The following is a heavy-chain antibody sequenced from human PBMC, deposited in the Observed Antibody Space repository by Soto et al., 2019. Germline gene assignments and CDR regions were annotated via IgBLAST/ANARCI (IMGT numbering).Heavy chain of an antibody. CDR1: GFTFTSSA. V-gene: IGHV1-58*01. J-gene: IGHJ6*02. D-gene: IGHD2-15*01. Sequence: GASVKVSCKASGFTFTSSAVQWVRQARGQRLEWIGWIVVGSGNTNYAQKFQERVTITRDMSTSTAYMGLSSLRSEDTAVYYCAAGFGGYYYGMDVWGQGTTVTVSS. CDR2: IVVGSGNT. CDR3: AAGFGGYYYGMDV.